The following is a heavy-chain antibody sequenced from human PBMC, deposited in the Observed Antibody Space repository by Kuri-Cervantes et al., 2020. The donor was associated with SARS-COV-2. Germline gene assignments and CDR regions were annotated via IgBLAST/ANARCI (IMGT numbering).Heavy chain of an antibody. D-gene: IGHD1-26*01. CDR1: GGSFSGYY. V-gene: IGHV4-34*01. Sequence: ESLKISCAVYGGSFSGYYWSWIRQPPGKGLEWIGEINHSGSTNYNPSLKSRVTISVDTSKNQLSLKLSSVTAADTAVYYCARRGRWWELLLDYWGQGTLVTVSS. CDR3: ARRGRWWELLLDY. J-gene: IGHJ4*02. CDR2: INHSGST.